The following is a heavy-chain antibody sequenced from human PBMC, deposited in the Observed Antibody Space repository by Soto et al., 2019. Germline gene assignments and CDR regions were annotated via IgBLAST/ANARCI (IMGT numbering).Heavy chain of an antibody. J-gene: IGHJ4*02. CDR2: IYYSGNP. V-gene: IGHV4-59*12. D-gene: IGHD3-10*01. CDR3: AREVGLWLGELSYYFDY. CDR1: GDSISSNY. Sequence: PSETLSLTCTVSGDSISSNYWCWIRQPPGKGLEWIGYIYYSGNPTYNPSFKSRVTMSVDRSKNQFSLRLSSLTAADTAVYYCAREVGLWLGELSYYFDYWGQATLVTVSS.